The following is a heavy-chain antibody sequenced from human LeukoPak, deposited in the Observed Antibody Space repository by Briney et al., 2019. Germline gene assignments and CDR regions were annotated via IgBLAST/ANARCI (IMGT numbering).Heavy chain of an antibody. CDR2: IYPRDSHT. Sequence: GESLKISCKASGYSFTDYWIGWVRQMPGKGLEWMGIIYPRDSHTIYSPSFPGQVTVSADKSITTAYLQWSSLKASDTAIYYCTRVDFYYYYMDFWGKGTAVSVSS. CDR1: GYSFTDYW. V-gene: IGHV5-51*01. J-gene: IGHJ6*03. CDR3: TRVDFYYYYMDF.